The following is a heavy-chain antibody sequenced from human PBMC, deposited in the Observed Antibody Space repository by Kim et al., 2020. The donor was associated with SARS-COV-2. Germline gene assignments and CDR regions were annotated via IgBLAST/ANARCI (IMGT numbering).Heavy chain of an antibody. V-gene: IGHV4-59*01. CDR3: AREGYGAHGWFDP. Sequence: YHPPLKSRVTISVDTSKNQFSLKLSSVTAADTAVYYCAREGYGAHGWFDPWGQGTLVTVSS. J-gene: IGHJ5*02. D-gene: IGHD4-17*01.